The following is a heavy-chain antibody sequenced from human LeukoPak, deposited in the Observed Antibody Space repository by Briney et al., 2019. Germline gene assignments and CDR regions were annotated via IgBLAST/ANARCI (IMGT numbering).Heavy chain of an antibody. CDR3: ARDGSGWSVDY. V-gene: IGHV3-74*01. D-gene: IGHD6-19*01. J-gene: IGHJ4*02. CDR2: INSDGIST. Sequence: PGGSLRLSCAASGFTLSSYWMHWVRQAPGRGLVWVSRINSDGISTTYADSVKGRFTISRDNAENTLYLQMNSLRAEDTAVYFCARDGSGWSVDYWGQGILVTVSS. CDR1: GFTLSSYW.